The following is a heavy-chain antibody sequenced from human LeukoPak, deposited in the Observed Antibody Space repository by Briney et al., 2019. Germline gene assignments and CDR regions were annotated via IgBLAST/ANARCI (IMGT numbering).Heavy chain of an antibody. V-gene: IGHV3-66*01. CDR1: GFTVSSNY. D-gene: IGHD2-2*01. J-gene: IGHJ6*02. CDR2: IYSGGST. Sequence: GGSLRLSCAASGFTVSSNYMSWVRQAPGKGLEWVSVIYSGGSTYYADSVKGGFTIPRDNSKNTLYLQMNSLRAEDTAVYYCASTGGYCSSTSCRYLYYYYGMDVWGQGTTVTVSS. CDR3: ASTGGYCSSTSCRYLYYYYGMDV.